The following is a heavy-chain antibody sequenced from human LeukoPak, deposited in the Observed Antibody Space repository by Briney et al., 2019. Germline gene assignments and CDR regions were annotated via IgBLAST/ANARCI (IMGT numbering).Heavy chain of an antibody. V-gene: IGHV1-8*01. CDR1: GYTFTSYD. CDR2: MNPNSGNT. D-gene: IGHD3-22*01. Sequence: ASVKVSCKASGYTFTSYDINWVRQATGQGLEWMGWMNPNSGNTGYAQKFQGRVTMTRNTSISTAYMELSSLRYEDTAVYYCARGRDYYDSSGPLFRGRSRRRYFDYWGQGTLVTVSS. CDR3: ARGRDYYDSSGPLFRGRSRRRYFDY. J-gene: IGHJ4*02.